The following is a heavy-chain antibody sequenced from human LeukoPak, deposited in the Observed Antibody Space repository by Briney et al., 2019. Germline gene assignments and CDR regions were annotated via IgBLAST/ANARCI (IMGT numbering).Heavy chain of an antibody. CDR3: AKPKGICSGGTCYMADAFDI. D-gene: IGHD2-15*01. V-gene: IGHV3-23*01. CDR1: GFSLDTSA. Sequence: PGGSLRLSCATSGFSLDTSAMSWVRQAPGKGLEWVAAVGGNNAGTFYADSVQGRFTISRDNSNNMLWLHMNSLRAEDTAVYYCAKPKGICSGGTCYMADAFDIWGQGTVVTVSS. CDR2: VGGNNAGT. J-gene: IGHJ3*02.